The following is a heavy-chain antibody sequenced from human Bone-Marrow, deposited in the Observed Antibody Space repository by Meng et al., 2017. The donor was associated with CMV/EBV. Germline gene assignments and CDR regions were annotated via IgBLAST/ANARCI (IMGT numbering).Heavy chain of an antibody. D-gene: IGHD3-10*01. J-gene: IGHJ6*02. Sequence: ASVKVSCKASGYTFTSYGISWVRQAPGQGLEWMGWISTYSDNTNYAQKFQGRVTMTTDTSTSTAYMELRSLRSDDTAVYYCARDLGGGFGEDLSRYYYAMDVWGRGTTVTVSS. CDR2: ISTYSDNT. CDR1: GYTFTSYG. CDR3: ARDLGGGFGEDLSRYYYAMDV. V-gene: IGHV1-18*01.